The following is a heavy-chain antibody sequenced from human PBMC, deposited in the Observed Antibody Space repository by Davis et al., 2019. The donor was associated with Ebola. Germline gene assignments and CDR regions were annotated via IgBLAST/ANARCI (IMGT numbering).Heavy chain of an antibody. V-gene: IGHV3-23*01. Sequence: GESLKISCAASGFTFSSYAMSWVRQAPGKGLEWVSGIGPTGTTKYYADSVKGRFTISRDNFKSTLYLQMNSLRAEDTAVYYCAKGSDTAMDNWGQGTLVTVSS. CDR1: GFTFSSYA. J-gene: IGHJ4*02. D-gene: IGHD5-18*01. CDR2: IGPTGTTK. CDR3: AKGSDTAMDN.